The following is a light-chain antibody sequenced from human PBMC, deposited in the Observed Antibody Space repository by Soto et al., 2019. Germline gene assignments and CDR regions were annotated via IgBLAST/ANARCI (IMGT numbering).Light chain of an antibody. CDR3: QQSYSTPWT. J-gene: IGKJ1*01. CDR2: AAS. CDR1: QSMSNY. V-gene: IGKV1-39*01. Sequence: DIQMTQSPSSLSASVGDRVTITCRASQSMSNYLNWYQQKPGKAPKFLIYAASSLQIGVPSRFSGSGSGTDFTLTISSLQPEDFATYYCQQSYSTPWTFGQGTKVEIK.